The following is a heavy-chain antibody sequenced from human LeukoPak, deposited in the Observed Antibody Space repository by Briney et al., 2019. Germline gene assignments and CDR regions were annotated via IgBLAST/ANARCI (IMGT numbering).Heavy chain of an antibody. CDR2: IAYDGSRA. J-gene: IGHJ4*02. D-gene: IGHD1-14*01. V-gene: IGHV3-33*01. CDR1: GFTFGGYG. Sequence: QPGRSLRLSCAGSGFTFGGYGMHWFRQTPGKGLEWVAVIAYDGSRAFYADSVKGRFTTSRGNSKNTMSVQMDDLRAEDTAVYYCTRYNNDHFDYWGQGTLVTVSS. CDR3: TRYNNDHFDY.